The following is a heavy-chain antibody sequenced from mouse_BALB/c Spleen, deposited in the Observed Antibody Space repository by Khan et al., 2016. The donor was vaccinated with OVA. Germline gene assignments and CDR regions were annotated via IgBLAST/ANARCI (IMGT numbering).Heavy chain of an antibody. CDR1: GYTFTSYY. J-gene: IGHJ3*01. V-gene: IGHV1S56*01. CDR2: IYPGNVSP. D-gene: IGHD2-3*01. CDR3: ARAGDGSFAY. Sequence: QVQLKQSGPELVKPGASVRISCKASGYTFTSYYIHWVKQRPGQGLEWIGWIYPGNVSPKYNERFKGKATLTADKSSSTAYMQLSSLTSEDSAVYFCARAGDGSFAYWGQGTLVTVSA.